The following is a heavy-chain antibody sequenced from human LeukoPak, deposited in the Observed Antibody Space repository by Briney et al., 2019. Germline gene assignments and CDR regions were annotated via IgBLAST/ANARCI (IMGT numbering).Heavy chain of an antibody. CDR3: ARDPRYSGSYYEYYFDY. CDR2: INPSGGST. CDR1: GYTFTSYY. Sequence: ASVKVSCKASGYTFTSYYMHWVRQAPGQGLEWMGIINPSGGSTSYAQKFQGRVTMTRDTSTSTVYMELSSLRSEDTAVYYCARDPRYSGSYYEYYFDYWGQGTLVTVSS. D-gene: IGHD1-26*01. J-gene: IGHJ4*02. V-gene: IGHV1-46*01.